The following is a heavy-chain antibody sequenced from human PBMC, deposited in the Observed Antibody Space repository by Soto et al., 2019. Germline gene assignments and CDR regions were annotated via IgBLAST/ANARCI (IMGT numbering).Heavy chain of an antibody. D-gene: IGHD3-22*01. Sequence: GASVKVSCKASGGTFSSYAISWVRQAPGQGLEWMGRIIPILGIANYAQKFQGRVTITADKSTSTAYMELSSLRSEDTAVYYCALHYYDSSGYYYGYFDYWGQGTLVTVSS. CDR2: IIPILGIA. CDR3: ALHYYDSSGYYYGYFDY. CDR1: GGTFSSYA. V-gene: IGHV1-69*04. J-gene: IGHJ4*02.